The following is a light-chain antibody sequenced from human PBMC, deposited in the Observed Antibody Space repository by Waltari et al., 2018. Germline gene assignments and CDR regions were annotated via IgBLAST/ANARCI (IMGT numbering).Light chain of an antibody. CDR3: QAWDTNTVS. Sequence: SYDLSQTPSVSVSPGQTASVTCSGHNLGDKYVSWYQQKPGQSPLLVLYQDAKRPSGSPERFSGYNSANTATLTISETQPRDEADYFCQAWDTNTVSFGGGTRVTGL. J-gene: IGLJ2*01. V-gene: IGLV3-1*01. CDR1: NLGDKY. CDR2: QDA.